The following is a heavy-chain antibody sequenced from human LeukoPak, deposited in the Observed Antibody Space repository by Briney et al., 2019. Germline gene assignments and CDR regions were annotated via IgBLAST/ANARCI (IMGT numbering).Heavy chain of an antibody. Sequence: GGSLRLSCAASGFTFSSYGMHWVRQAPGKGLEWVAVIWYDGSNKYYADSVKGRFTISRDNSKNTLYLQMNSLRAEDTAVYYCAKEIADCSSTSCPSPYDAFDIWGQGTMVTVSS. J-gene: IGHJ3*02. D-gene: IGHD2-2*01. CDR2: IWYDGSNK. V-gene: IGHV3-33*06. CDR3: AKEIADCSSTSCPSPYDAFDI. CDR1: GFTFSSYG.